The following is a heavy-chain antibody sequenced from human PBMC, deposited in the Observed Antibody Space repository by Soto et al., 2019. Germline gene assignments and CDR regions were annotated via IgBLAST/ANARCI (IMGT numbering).Heavy chain of an antibody. CDR1: GGSISSGGYY. J-gene: IGHJ4*02. V-gene: IGHV4-31*03. D-gene: IGHD2-2*01. CDR2: IYYSGST. CDR3: ARDCSSSSCSVWAY. Sequence: PSETLSLTCTVSGGSISSGGYYWSWIRQHPGKGLEWIGYIYYSGSTYYNPSLKSRVTISVDTSKNTLYLQMHSLRADDTAVYYCARDCSSSSCSVWAYWGQGTLVTVSS.